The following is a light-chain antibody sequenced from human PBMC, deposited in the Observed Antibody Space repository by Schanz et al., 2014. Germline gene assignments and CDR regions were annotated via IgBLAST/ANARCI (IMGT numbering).Light chain of an antibody. Sequence: EIVLTQSPGTLSLSPGERATLSCRASQSVSSYLAWYQQTPGQAPRLLIYGASNRATGIATRFSGSGSGTDFTLTISSLQAEDFAVYYGQQYNNWPGTFGQGTKLEIK. CDR2: GAS. CDR1: QSVSSY. V-gene: IGKV3-15*01. J-gene: IGKJ2*01. CDR3: QQYNNWPGT.